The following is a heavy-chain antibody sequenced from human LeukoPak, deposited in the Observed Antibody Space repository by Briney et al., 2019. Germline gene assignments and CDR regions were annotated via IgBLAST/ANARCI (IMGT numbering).Heavy chain of an antibody. CDR2: IDQGGSTK. CDR3: VRDKGGGSVAIYYDAFDV. CDR1: GFTFNTYW. Sequence: PGGSLRLSCAASGFTFNTYWMIWVRQAPGKGLEWVANIDQGGSTKYYVDSLKGRSTISRDNAKNSLYLQMNSLRAEDTAVYYRVRDKGGGSVAIYYDAFDVWGQGTMVTVSS. J-gene: IGHJ3*01. D-gene: IGHD1-26*01. V-gene: IGHV3-7*01.